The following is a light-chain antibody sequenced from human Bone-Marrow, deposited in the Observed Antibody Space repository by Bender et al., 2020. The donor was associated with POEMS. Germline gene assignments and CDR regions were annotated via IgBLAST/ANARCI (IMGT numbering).Light chain of an antibody. Sequence: QSALTQPASVSGSPGQSITIACTGTSSDVGGYKYVSWYQQYPGKAPKLIIYEVSNRPSGVSNRFSGSKSANTASLTISGLKAEDEADYYCSSYTSSDTVIFGGGTKLTVL. J-gene: IGLJ2*01. CDR2: EVS. CDR3: SSYTSSDTVI. V-gene: IGLV2-14*01. CDR1: SSDVGGYKY.